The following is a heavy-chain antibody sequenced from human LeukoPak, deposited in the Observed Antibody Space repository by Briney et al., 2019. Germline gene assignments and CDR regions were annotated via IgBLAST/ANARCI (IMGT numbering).Heavy chain of an antibody. J-gene: IGHJ6*04. CDR3: ASKGIAVAGTYYYYGMDV. CDR1: GGTFSSYA. D-gene: IGHD6-19*01. CDR2: IIPIFGTA. V-gene: IGHV1-69*06. Sequence: EASVKVSCKASGGTFSSYAISWVRQAPGQGLEWMGGIIPIFGTANYAQKFQGRVTITADKSTNTAYMELSSLRSEDTAVYYCASKGIAVAGTYYYYGMDVWGKGTTVTVSS.